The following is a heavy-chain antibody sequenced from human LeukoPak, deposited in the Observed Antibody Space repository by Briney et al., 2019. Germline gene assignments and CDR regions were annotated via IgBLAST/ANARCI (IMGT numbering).Heavy chain of an antibody. V-gene: IGHV3-74*01. CDR3: ARDRKSGESSEIDF. CDR2: INRDGSTT. J-gene: IGHJ4*02. Sequence: GGSLRLSCAASGFTFSNYWVHWVRQAPGKGLVWVSRINRDGSTTNYADSVKGRFTVSRDSAKNTLNLQMNSLRAEDTAVYYCARDRKSGESSEIDFWGQGTLVTVSS. D-gene: IGHD3-10*01. CDR1: GFTFSNYW.